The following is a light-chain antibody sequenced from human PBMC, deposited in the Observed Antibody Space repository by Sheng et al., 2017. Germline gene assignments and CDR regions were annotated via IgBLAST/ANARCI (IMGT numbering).Light chain of an antibody. CDR2: MIA. CDR3: QVWYSSSDVV. Sequence: SYVLTQPPAASVAPGQTASITCGGNNIGTKSVHWYQQRPGQALCWSSMMIATGPQGSLSDSLAPILGTRATLTVTRVEARDEADYYCQVWYSSSDVVFGGGTKLTVL. J-gene: IGLJ2*01. V-gene: IGLV3-21*02. CDR1: NIGTKS.